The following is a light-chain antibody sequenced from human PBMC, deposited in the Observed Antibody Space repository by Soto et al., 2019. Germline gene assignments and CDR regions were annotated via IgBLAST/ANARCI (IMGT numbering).Light chain of an antibody. CDR2: SNN. CDR1: SSNIVRNT. CDR3: AAWDDSLHGYV. J-gene: IGLJ1*01. V-gene: IGLV1-44*01. Sequence: QSVLTQPPSASGTPGQRVTISCSGSSSNIVRNTLSWYQQLPGTAPKLLIYSNNQRPSGVPDRFSGSESGASASLAISGLQSEDEADYYCAAWDDSLHGYVFGTGTKLTVL.